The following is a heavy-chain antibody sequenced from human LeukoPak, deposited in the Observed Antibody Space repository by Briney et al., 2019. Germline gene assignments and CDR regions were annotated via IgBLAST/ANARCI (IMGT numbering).Heavy chain of an antibody. CDR2: INPKSGGT. J-gene: IGHJ5*02. CDR1: GYTFTGYY. CDR3: AREMDIVVVVAATLGA. D-gene: IGHD2-15*01. V-gene: IGHV1-2*02. Sequence: ASVTVSCKASGYTFTGYYMHWVRQAPGQGLEGMGWINPKSGGTNYAQKFQGRVTMTRDTSISTAYMELSRLRSDDTAVYYCAREMDIVVVVAATLGAWGQGTLVTVSS.